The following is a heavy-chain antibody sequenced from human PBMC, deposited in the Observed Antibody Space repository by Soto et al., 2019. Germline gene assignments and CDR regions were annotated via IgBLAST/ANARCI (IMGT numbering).Heavy chain of an antibody. D-gene: IGHD6-19*01. V-gene: IGHV3-30*18. J-gene: IGHJ4*02. CDR1: GFTFSSYG. Sequence: GGSLRLSCAASGFTFSSYGMHWVRQAPGKGLEWVAVISYDGSNKYYADSVKGRFTISRDNSKNTLYLQMNSLRAEDTAVYYCAKGNGIAVAGTFFSWAEAIDYWGQGTLVTVSS. CDR2: ISYDGSNK. CDR3: AKGNGIAVAGTFFSWAEAIDY.